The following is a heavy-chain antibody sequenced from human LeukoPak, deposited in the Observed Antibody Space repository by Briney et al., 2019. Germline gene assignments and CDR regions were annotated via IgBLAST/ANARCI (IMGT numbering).Heavy chain of an antibody. J-gene: IGHJ4*02. V-gene: IGHV1-18*01. CDR2: ISEYNTNT. D-gene: IGHD2-15*01. CDR3: ARGSGSSFDY. Sequence: ASVKVSCKTSGYTFTSYGISWVRQAPGQGLEWMGWISEYNTNTNYAQKLQGRVTMTTDTSTNTAYLELRSLTSDDTAVYYCARGSGSSFDYWGQGTLVTVSS. CDR1: GYTFTSYG.